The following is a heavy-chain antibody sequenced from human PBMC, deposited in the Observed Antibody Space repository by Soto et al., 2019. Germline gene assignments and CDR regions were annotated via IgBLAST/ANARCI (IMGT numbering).Heavy chain of an antibody. Sequence: ASVKVSCKASGYTFTSYYMHWVRQAPGQGLEWMGIINPSGGSTSYAQKFQGRVTMTRDTSTSTVYMELSSLRSEDTAVYYCARGGDGYNPTSYYFDYWGQGTLVTVSS. CDR3: ARGGDGYNPTSYYFDY. V-gene: IGHV1-46*01. D-gene: IGHD2-21*01. CDR1: GYTFTSYY. CDR2: INPSGGST. J-gene: IGHJ4*02.